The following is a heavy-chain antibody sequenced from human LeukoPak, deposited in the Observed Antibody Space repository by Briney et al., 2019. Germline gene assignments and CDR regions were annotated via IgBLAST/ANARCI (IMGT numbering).Heavy chain of an antibody. J-gene: IGHJ4*02. D-gene: IGHD3-9*01. CDR3: AKDQSALRYFDWLSPSSDY. CDR1: GFTVSSNY. V-gene: IGHV3-23*01. CDR2: ISGSGGST. Sequence: GGSLRLSCAASGFTVSSNYMSWVRQAPGKGLEWVSAISGSGGSTYYADSVKGRFTISRDNSKNTLYLQMNSLRAEDTAVYYCAKDQSALRYFDWLSPSSDYWGQGTLVTVSS.